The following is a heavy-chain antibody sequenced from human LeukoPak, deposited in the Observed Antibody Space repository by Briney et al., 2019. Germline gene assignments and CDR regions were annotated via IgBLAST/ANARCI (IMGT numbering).Heavy chain of an antibody. D-gene: IGHD3-10*01. Sequence: SETLSLTCTVSGGSIRSYYWSWIRQPPGKGLEWIGYIYYSGSTNYNPSLKSRVTISVDTSKNQFSLKLSSVTAADTAVYYCARQLWFGEFGNWFDPWGQGTLVTVSS. CDR1: GGSIRSYY. CDR3: ARQLWFGEFGNWFDP. J-gene: IGHJ5*02. V-gene: IGHV4-59*08. CDR2: IYYSGST.